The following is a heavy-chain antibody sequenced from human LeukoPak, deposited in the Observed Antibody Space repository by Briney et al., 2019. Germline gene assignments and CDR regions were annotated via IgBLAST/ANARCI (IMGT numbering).Heavy chain of an antibody. CDR2: ISSSSSTI. D-gene: IGHD2-2*01. CDR3: AKSRGSVVVPAAMSFDY. CDR1: GFTFSSYG. J-gene: IGHJ4*02. Sequence: GGSLRLSCAASGFTFSSYGMTWVRQAPGKGLEWVSYISSSSSTIYYADSVKGRFTISRDNSKNTLYLQMNSLRAEDTAVYYCAKSRGSVVVPAAMSFDYWGQGTLVTVSS. V-gene: IGHV3-48*04.